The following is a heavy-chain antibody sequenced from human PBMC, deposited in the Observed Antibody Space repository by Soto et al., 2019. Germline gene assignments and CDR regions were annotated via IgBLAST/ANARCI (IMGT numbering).Heavy chain of an antibody. V-gene: IGHV4-61*01. CDR1: GGSLSGGTHY. CDR2: IYGRGSA. D-gene: IGHD3-16*01. J-gene: IGHJ5*01. Sequence: SRTLSLTCTVSGGSLSGGTHYWSLVPQSPGKAMECIGYIYGRGSAKYDPALKSRVTISQDTSANQFSLTMNSVSASDTAVYYCARAWGHYWFDSWGQGIRVT. CDR3: ARAWGHYWFDS.